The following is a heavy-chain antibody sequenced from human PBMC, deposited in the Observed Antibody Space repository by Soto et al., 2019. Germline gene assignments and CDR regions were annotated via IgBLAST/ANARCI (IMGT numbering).Heavy chain of an antibody. V-gene: IGHV1-69*13. Sequence: SVKVSCKASGGTFSSYAISWVRQAPGQGLEWMGGIIPILGTANYAKKFQGRVTITADEFTSTVYMELSSLRSEDTAVYYCAERYCSGGSCYSGVLSWFDPWGQGTLVTVSS. CDR2: IIPILGTA. CDR3: AERYCSGGSCYSGVLSWFDP. CDR1: GGTFSSYA. J-gene: IGHJ5*02. D-gene: IGHD2-15*01.